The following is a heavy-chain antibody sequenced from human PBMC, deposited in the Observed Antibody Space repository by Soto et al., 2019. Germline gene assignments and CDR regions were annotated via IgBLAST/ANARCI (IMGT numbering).Heavy chain of an antibody. Sequence: SETLSLTCTVSGASVSSGNYYWSWIRQPPGKGLECIGYISYSGSTNYNPSLKSRVTISVDTSKNQFSLKLSSVTAADTAVYYCARLGGSYAVPHFDYWGQGTLVTVSS. CDR1: GASVSSGNYY. D-gene: IGHD1-26*01. V-gene: IGHV4-61*01. J-gene: IGHJ4*02. CDR3: ARLGGSYAVPHFDY. CDR2: ISYSGST.